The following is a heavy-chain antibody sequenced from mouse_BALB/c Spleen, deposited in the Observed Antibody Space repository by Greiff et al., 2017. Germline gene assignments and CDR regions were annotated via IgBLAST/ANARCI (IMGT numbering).Heavy chain of an antibody. J-gene: IGHJ4*01. CDR2: ISYSGST. CDR1: GYSITSDYA. Sequence: DVQLQESGPGLVKPSQSLSLTCTVTGYSITSDYAWNWIRQFPGNKLEWMGYISYSGSTSYNPSLKSRISITRDTSKNQFFLQLNSVTTEDTATYYCAKIKTGTEYYAMDYWGQGTSVTVSS. V-gene: IGHV3-2*02. D-gene: IGHD4-1*01. CDR3: AKIKTGTEYYAMDY.